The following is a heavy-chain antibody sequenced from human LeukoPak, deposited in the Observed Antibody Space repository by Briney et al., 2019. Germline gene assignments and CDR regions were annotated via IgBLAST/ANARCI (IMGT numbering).Heavy chain of an antibody. CDR3: ARDSTPTYYSGTYYFEY. CDR1: GYTFASYY. CDR2: INPSGGST. J-gene: IGHJ4*02. V-gene: IGHV1-46*01. Sequence: ASVKVSCKASGYTFASYYMHWVRQAPGQGLEWMGIINPSGGSTTYAQKFQGRVTMTRDTSTSTVYVELSSLRSEDTAVYYCARDSTPTYYSGTYYFEYWGRGTLVTVSS. D-gene: IGHD1-26*01.